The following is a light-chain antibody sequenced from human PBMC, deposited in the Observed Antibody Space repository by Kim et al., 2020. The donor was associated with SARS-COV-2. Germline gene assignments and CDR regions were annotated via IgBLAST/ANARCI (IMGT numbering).Light chain of an antibody. Sequence: QSALTQPPSVSGSPGQSITISCTGTSSDVGSYNRVSWYQQPPGTAPKLMIYEVSNRPSGVPDRFSGSKSGNTASLTISGLQAEDEADYYCSSYTSSNTLFGGGTQLTVL. CDR1: SSDVGSYNR. CDR3: SSYTSSNTL. V-gene: IGLV2-18*02. CDR2: EVS. J-gene: IGLJ2*01.